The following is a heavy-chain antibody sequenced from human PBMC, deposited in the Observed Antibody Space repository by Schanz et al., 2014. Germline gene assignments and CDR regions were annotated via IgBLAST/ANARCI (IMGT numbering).Heavy chain of an antibody. J-gene: IGHJ4*02. CDR1: GFTFSDSW. Sequence: EVQLVESGGGLVQPGGSLRLSCAASGFTFSDSWMHWVRQAPGKGLVWVSRTSNDGSFTTFADSVKGRFTISRDNAKNTLYLHMNSRRAEDTAVYYCVRDTDYHFDYWGQGTLVTVSS. CDR3: VRDTDYHFDY. CDR2: TSNDGSFT. V-gene: IGHV3-74*01. D-gene: IGHD4-17*01.